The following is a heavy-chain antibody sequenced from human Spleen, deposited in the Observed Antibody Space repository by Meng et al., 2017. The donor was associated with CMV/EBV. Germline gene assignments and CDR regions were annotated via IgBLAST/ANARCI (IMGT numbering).Heavy chain of an antibody. J-gene: IGHJ3*02. D-gene: IGHD6-19*01. V-gene: IGHV1-18*01. CDR2: INGINGKT. CDR1: GYSFTNFG. Sequence: ASVKVSCKTSGYSFTNFGISWVRQAPGQGLEWMGWINGINGKTKYSQKFQGRVTMTTDTSTSSAYMELRSLRSNDTAVYYCARDSGNAFDIWGQGTMVTVSS. CDR3: ARDSGNAFDI.